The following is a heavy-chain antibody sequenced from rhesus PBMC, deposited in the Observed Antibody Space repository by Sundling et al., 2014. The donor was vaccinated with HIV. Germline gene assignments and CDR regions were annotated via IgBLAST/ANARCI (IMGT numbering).Heavy chain of an antibody. D-gene: IGHD6-31*01. V-gene: IGHV4-65*02. Sequence: QVQLQESGPGLVKPSETLSLTCSVSADSISSNNWWTWIRHSPGKGLEWIGYIYGSGSSTNYNPSLKSRVTLSVDTSKNQFSLKLSSVTAADTAVYYCARIGYSSGWYTYFDYWGQGVLVTVSS. J-gene: IGHJ4*01. CDR1: ADSISSNNW. CDR3: ARIGYSSGWYTYFDY. CDR2: IYGSGSST.